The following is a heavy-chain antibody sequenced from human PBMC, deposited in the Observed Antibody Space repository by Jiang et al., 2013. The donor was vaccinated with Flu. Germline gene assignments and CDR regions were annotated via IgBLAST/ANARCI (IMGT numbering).Heavy chain of an antibody. V-gene: IGHV1-3*01. D-gene: IGHD6-13*01. CDR2: INAGNGNT. J-gene: IGHJ4*02. Sequence: GYTFTSDAIHWVRQAPDKGLEWMGWINAGNGNTKYSQKFQGRVTITRDTSASTAYMELSSLRFEDTAVYYCARGQQLAPFDYWGQGTLVTVSS. CDR3: ARGQQLAPFDY. CDR1: GYTFTSDA.